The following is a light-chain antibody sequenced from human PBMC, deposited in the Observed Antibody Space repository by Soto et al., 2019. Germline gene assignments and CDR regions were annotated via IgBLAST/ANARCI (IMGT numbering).Light chain of an antibody. CDR2: DVT. J-gene: IGLJ1*01. Sequence: QSVLTQSPSASGSPGQSVTISCTGTSSDIGGYNSVSWYQQHPGKAPKVMIYDVTKRPSGVPDRFSGSKSGNTASLTVSALQAEDEAGYYCSSYTDRKNLVFGTGTKVTVL. CDR3: SSYTDRKNLV. CDR1: SSDIGGYNS. V-gene: IGLV2-8*01.